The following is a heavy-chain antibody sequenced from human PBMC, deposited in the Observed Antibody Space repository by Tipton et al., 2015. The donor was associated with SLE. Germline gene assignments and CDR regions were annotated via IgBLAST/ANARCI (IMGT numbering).Heavy chain of an antibody. V-gene: IGHV3-11*06. CDR3: ARSRYDYIWGTPHYFDY. J-gene: IGHJ4*02. CDR2: ISGGSSYT. CDR1: GFTFRDYY. Sequence: SLRLSCAASGFTFRDYYMTWIRQAPGKGLEWVSTISGGSSYTKYADSVKGRFTISRDNAKNSLYLQLNSLRAEDTAVYYCARSRYDYIWGTPHYFDYWGQGTLVPVSS. D-gene: IGHD3-16*01.